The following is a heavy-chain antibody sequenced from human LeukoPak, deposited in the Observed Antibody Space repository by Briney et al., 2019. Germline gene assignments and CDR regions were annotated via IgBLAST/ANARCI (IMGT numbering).Heavy chain of an antibody. V-gene: IGHV4-59*01. CDR3: ARVGSYYFDY. J-gene: IGHJ4*02. D-gene: IGHD2-15*01. CDR2: IYYSGST. CDR1: GVPISSYY. Sequence: SETLSLTCTVSGVPISSYYWSGLRQPPGKGLEWIGYIYYSGSTNYNPSLKSRVTISVDTSKSQFSLKLSSVTAADTAVYYCARVGSYYFDYWGQGTLVTVSS.